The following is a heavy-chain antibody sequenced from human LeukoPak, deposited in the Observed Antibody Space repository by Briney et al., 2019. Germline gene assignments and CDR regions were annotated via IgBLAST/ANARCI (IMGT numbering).Heavy chain of an antibody. D-gene: IGHD2-2*01. Sequence: GGSLRLSCAASGFTFSSYSMNWVRQAPGKGLEWVSVIYSGGITYYSESVQGRFTISRDNSKNTLHLQMDSLRAEDTALYYCARYCSSTDCFLGAFDLWGQGTMVTVPS. CDR2: IYSGGIT. CDR1: GFTFSSYS. CDR3: ARYCSSTDCFLGAFDL. J-gene: IGHJ3*01. V-gene: IGHV3-66*01.